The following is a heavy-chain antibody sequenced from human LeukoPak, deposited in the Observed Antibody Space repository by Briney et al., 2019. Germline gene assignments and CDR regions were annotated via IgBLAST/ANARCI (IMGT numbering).Heavy chain of an antibody. D-gene: IGHD5-12*01. CDR3: ARDQGIYNHRIIDS. V-gene: IGHV1-18*01. CDR1: GYTFSSYG. Sequence: ASPKVSCKASGYTFSSYGISWVRQAPGQGLEWMGWISACNGNTNFAQEFQGRVTMTTDTSTSTASMELRSLRSDDTAVYYCARDQGIYNHRIIDSWGQGTLVTVSS. CDR2: ISACNGNT. J-gene: IGHJ4*02.